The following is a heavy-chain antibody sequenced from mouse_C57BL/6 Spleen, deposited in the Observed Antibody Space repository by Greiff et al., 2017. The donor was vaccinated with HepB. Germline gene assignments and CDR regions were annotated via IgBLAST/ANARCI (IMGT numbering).Heavy chain of an antibody. CDR3: ARDDYDVWAY. D-gene: IGHD2-4*01. CDR1: GYSITSGYY. J-gene: IGHJ3*01. Sequence: DVQLQESGPGLVKPSQSLSLTCSVTGYSITSGYYWNWIRQFPGNKLEWMGYISYDGSNNYNPSLKNRISITRDTSKNQFFLKLNSVTTEDTATYYCARDDYDVWAYWGQGTLVTVSA. CDR2: ISYDGSN. V-gene: IGHV3-6*01.